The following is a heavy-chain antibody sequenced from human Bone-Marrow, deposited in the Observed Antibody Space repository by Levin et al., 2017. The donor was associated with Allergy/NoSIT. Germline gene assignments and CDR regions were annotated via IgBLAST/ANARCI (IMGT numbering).Heavy chain of an antibody. V-gene: IGHV4-31*03. CDR1: GGSISSGGYY. D-gene: IGHD4-17*01. J-gene: IGHJ2*01. CDR2: IYYSGST. Sequence: ASETLSLTCTVSGGSISSGGYYWSWIRQHPGKGLEWIGYIYYSGSTYYNPSLKSRVTISVDTSKNQFSLKLSSVTAADTAVYYCARVMGNTVTTREWYFDLWGRGTLVTVSS. CDR3: ARVMGNTVTTREWYFDL.